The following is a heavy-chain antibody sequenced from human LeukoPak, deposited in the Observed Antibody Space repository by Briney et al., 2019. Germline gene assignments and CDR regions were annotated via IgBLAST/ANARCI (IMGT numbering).Heavy chain of an antibody. CDR2: IIPIFGTA. CDR3: ARERSDNWNSPVDWFDP. D-gene: IGHD1-7*01. Sequence: ASVKVSCKASGGTFSSYAISWVRQAPGQGLEWMGGIIPIFGTANYAQKFQGRVTITADESTSTAYMELSSLRSEDTAVYYCARERSDNWNSPVDWFDPWGQGTLVTVSS. J-gene: IGHJ5*02. CDR1: GGTFSSYA. V-gene: IGHV1-69*01.